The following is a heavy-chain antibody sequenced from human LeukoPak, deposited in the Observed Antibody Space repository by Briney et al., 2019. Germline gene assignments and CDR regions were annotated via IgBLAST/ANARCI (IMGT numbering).Heavy chain of an antibody. D-gene: IGHD3-22*01. CDR3: AKDEGGPYDSSGYLDY. V-gene: IGHV3-43D*04. CDR1: GFTFDDYA. J-gene: IGHJ4*02. CDR2: ISWDGGST. Sequence: GGSLRLSCAASGFTFDDYAMHWVRQAPGKGLEWVSLISWDGGSTYYADSVKGRFTISRDNSKNSLHLQMNSLRAEDTALYYCAKDEGGPYDSSGYLDYWGQGTLVTASS.